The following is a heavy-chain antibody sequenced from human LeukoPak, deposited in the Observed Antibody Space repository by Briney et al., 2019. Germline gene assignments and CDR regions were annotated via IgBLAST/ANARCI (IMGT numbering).Heavy chain of an antibody. J-gene: IGHJ5*02. CDR2: ISPSGGST. V-gene: IGHV1-46*01. Sequence: GASVKVSYMAFGYTFTSNYMHWVRQAPGQGPEWMGVISPSGGSTTYAQKFQGRVTLTRDMSTSTDYLELSSLRSEDTAVYYCARDNSVRDEAWWFNPWGQGTLVTVSS. D-gene: IGHD3-10*01. CDR1: GYTFTSNY. CDR3: ARDNSVRDEAWWFNP.